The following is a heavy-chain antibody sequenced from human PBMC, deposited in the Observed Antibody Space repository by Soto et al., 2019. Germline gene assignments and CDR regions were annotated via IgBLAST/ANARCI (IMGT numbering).Heavy chain of an antibody. D-gene: IGHD6-13*01. CDR1: GGKIISYY. Sequence: ALLMMCLSKTVAGGKIISYYWRWIRKHPRKGLEWIGYIYYSGSTNYNPSLKSRVTISVDTSKNQFSLKLSSVTAADTAVYYCARHKRVEKQQPEATYYDYYYMDVWGKGTTVTVSS. CDR3: ARHKRVEKQQPEATYYDYYYMDV. CDR2: IYYSGST. V-gene: IGHV4-59*08. J-gene: IGHJ6*03.